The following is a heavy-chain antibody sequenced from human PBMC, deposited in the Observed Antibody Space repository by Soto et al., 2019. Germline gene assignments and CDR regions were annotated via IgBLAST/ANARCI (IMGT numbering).Heavy chain of an antibody. J-gene: IGHJ4*02. V-gene: IGHV3-30*18. CDR3: AEPHSSGYFRDRNYFDY. CDR2: ISYDGSNK. Sequence: QVQLVESGGGVVQPGRSLRLSCAASGFTFSSYGMHWVRQAPGKGLEWVAVISYDGSNKYYADSVKGRFTISRDNSKNTLYLQMNSLRAEDTAVYYCAEPHSSGYFRDRNYFDYWGQGTLVTVSS. CDR1: GFTFSSYG. D-gene: IGHD3-22*01.